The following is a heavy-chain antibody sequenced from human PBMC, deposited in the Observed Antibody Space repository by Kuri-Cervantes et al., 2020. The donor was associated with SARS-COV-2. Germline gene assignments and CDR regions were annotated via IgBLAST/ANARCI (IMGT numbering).Heavy chain of an antibody. CDR3: TTGSVSAYGMDV. CDR1: GFTFSDYY. D-gene: IGHD5/OR15-5a*01. J-gene: IGHJ6*02. CDR2: ISSSGSTI. Sequence: GGSLRLSCAASGFTFSDYYMSWIRQAPGKGLEWVSYISSSGSTIYYADSVKGRFTISRDNAKNSLYLQMNSLKTEDTAVYYCTTGSVSAYGMDVWGQGTTVTVSS. V-gene: IGHV3-11*01.